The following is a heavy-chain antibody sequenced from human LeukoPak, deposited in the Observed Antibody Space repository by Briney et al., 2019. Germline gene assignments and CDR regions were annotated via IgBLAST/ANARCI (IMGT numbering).Heavy chain of an antibody. CDR1: GGSISSYC. CDR3: ARSVVVVAANYYYYYYMDV. J-gene: IGHJ6*03. V-gene: IGHV4-4*07. D-gene: IGHD2-15*01. Sequence: PSETLSLTCTVSGGSISSYCWSWIRQPAGKGLEWLAHINTSGSTNYNPSLKSRVTMSVDTSKNQFSLKLSSVTAADTAVYYCARSVVVVAANYYYYYYMDVWGKGTTVTVSS. CDR2: INTSGST.